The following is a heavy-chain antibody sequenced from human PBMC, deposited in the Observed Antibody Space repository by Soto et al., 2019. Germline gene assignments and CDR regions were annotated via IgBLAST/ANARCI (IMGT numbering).Heavy chain of an antibody. J-gene: IGHJ6*02. CDR3: ARLYYYGSGSYYKPNYYYYYGMDV. CDR2: ISAYNGNT. D-gene: IGHD3-10*01. Sequence: QVQLVQSGAEVKKPGASVKVSCKASGYTFTSYGISWVRQAPGQGLEWMGLISAYNGNTNYAQKLQGRVTMTTDTSTSTAYMELRSLRSDDTAVYYCARLYYYGSGSYYKPNYYYYYGMDVWGQGTTVTVSS. V-gene: IGHV1-18*01. CDR1: GYTFTSYG.